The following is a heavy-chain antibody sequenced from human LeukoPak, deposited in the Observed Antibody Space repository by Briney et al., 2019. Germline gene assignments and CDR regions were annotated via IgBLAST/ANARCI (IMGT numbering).Heavy chain of an antibody. CDR2: ISYDGSNK. V-gene: IGHV3-30*03. CDR1: GFTFSSYS. D-gene: IGHD3-3*01. Sequence: PGGSLRLSCAASGFTFSSYSMHWDRQAPGKGLEWEALISYDGSNKYYADSVKGRFTISRDNSKNTLYLQMNSLRAEDTAVFYCARSPTIFGSFDPWGQGTLVTVSS. J-gene: IGHJ5*02. CDR3: ARSPTIFGSFDP.